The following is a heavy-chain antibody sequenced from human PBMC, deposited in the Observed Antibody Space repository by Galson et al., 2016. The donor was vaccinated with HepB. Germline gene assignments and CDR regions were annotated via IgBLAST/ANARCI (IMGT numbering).Heavy chain of an antibody. D-gene: IGHD3-16*01. J-gene: IGHJ3*02. CDR3: TRDNRGVWGGAFDI. V-gene: IGHV1-2*02. Sequence: VSCKASGYTFTGYCLHWVRQAPGQGLEWMGWINPNNGGTNYAQKLQGRVNMTRETSISTAYMELSWLRSDDTALYYCTRDNRGVWGGAFDIWGQGAMVTVSS. CDR2: INPNNGGT. CDR1: GYTFTGYC.